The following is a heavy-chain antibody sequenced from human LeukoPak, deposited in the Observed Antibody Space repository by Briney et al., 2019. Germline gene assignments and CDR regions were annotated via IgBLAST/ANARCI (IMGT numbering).Heavy chain of an antibody. CDR2: INPNSGGT. V-gene: IGHV1-2*02. J-gene: IGHJ4*02. CDR1: GYTFTGYY. D-gene: IGHD6-13*01. CDR3: ARAGSSSWYTRSHFDY. Sequence: GASVKVSCKASGYTFTGYYMHWVRQAPGQGLEWMGWINPNSGGTNYAQKFQGRVTMTRDTSISTAYMELSRLRSDDTAVYYCARAGSSSWYTRSHFDYWGQGTLVTVSS.